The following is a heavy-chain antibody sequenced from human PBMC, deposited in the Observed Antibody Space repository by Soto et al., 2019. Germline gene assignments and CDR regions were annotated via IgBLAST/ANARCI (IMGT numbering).Heavy chain of an antibody. CDR2: ISSSSSYI. D-gene: IGHD3-3*01. V-gene: IGHV3-21*01. CDR3: ARVTTIFGVVRGFDP. CDR1: GFTFSSYS. Sequence: GGSLRLSCAASGFTFSSYSMNWVRQAPGKGLEWVSSISSSSSYICYADSVKGRFTISRDNAKNSLYLQMNSLRAEDTAVYYCARVTTIFGVVRGFDPWGKGTLVTVSS. J-gene: IGHJ5*02.